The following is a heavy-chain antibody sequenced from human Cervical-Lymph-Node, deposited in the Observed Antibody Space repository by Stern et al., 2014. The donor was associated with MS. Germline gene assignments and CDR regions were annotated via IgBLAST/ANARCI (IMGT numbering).Heavy chain of an antibody. J-gene: IGHJ6*02. V-gene: IGHV3-33*01. Sequence: VQLVESGGGVVQPGRSLRLSCAASGFTFSSYGMHWVRQAPGKGLEWVAAIWYDGSNKYYADSVKGRFTISRDNSKNTLYLQMNSLRAEDTAVYYCARDDGNYYYYYGMDVWGQGTTVTVSS. CDR2: IWYDGSNK. CDR3: ARDDGNYYYYYGMDV. CDR1: GFTFSSYG.